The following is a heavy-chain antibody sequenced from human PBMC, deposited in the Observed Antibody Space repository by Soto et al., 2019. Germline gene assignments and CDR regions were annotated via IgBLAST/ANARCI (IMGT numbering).Heavy chain of an antibody. Sequence: GGSLRLSGTASGLTFGDYAMSWFRQAPGKGLEWVGFIRSKAYGGTTEYAAPVKGRFTISRDDSKSIAYLQMNSLKTEDTAVYYCTRDAPYYDFWSGLIGGPWDQGTLVTVSS. CDR2: IRSKAYGGTT. CDR3: TRDAPYYDFWSGLIGGP. D-gene: IGHD3-3*01. V-gene: IGHV3-49*03. J-gene: IGHJ5*02. CDR1: GLTFGDYA.